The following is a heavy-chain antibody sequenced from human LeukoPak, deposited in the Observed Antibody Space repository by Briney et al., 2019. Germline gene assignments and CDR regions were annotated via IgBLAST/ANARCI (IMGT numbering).Heavy chain of an antibody. V-gene: IGHV3-30*18. CDR2: ISYDGSNK. D-gene: IGHD3-22*01. Sequence: GGSLRLSCAASGFTFSSYSMHWVRQAPGKGLEWVAVISYDGSNKYYADSVKGRFTISRDNSKNTLYLQMNSLRAEDTAVYYCAKNAGYYDSSGVFFDYWGQGTLVTVSS. CDR1: GFTFSSYS. J-gene: IGHJ4*02. CDR3: AKNAGYYDSSGVFFDY.